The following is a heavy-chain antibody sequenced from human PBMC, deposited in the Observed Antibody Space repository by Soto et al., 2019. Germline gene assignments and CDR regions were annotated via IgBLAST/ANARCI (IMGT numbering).Heavy chain of an antibody. J-gene: IGHJ4*02. Sequence: SQTLSLTCAISGDSVSSKRAALKLMRHAPSRGLEWLGRTYYRSKWYNDYAVSVKSRIIINPDTSKNQFSLQLNSVTPEDTAVYYCARDLGSYYSFDYWGQGTLVTVSS. CDR2: TYYRSKWYN. V-gene: IGHV6-1*01. D-gene: IGHD1-26*01. CDR1: GDSVSSKRAA. CDR3: ARDLGSYYSFDY.